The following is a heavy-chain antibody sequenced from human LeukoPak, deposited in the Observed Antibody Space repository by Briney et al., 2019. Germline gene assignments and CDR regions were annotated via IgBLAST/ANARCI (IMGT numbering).Heavy chain of an antibody. J-gene: IGHJ4*02. CDR1: GFTFGDYA. CDR2: IRSKAYGGTT. Sequence: PGGSLRLSCTASGFTFGDYAMSWFRQAPGKGLEWVGFIRSKAYGGTTEYAASVKGRFTISRDDSKSIAYLQMNSLKTEDTAVYYCARGGGGRSPILFDYWGQGTLVTVSS. CDR3: ARGGGGRSPILFDY. V-gene: IGHV3-49*03. D-gene: IGHD2-15*01.